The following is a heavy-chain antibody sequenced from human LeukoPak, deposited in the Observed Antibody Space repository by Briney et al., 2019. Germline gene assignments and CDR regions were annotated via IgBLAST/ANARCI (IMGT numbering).Heavy chain of an antibody. CDR3: ARDQEGFDY. J-gene: IGHJ4*02. CDR2: IYPRDGST. CDR1: GYTFTSNY. Sequence: ASVKVSCKASGYTFTSNYIHWVRQAPGQGLEWMGMIYPRDGSTSYAQKFEGRVTVTRDTSTSTVHMELSGLRSEDTAVYYCARDQEGFDYWGQGTLVTVSS. V-gene: IGHV1-46*01.